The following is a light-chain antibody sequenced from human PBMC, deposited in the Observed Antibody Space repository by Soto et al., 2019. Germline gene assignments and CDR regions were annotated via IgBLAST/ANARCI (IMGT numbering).Light chain of an antibody. V-gene: IGKV3-20*01. CDR1: QSVSSSY. Sequence: EIVLTQSPGTLSLSPGERATLSCRASQSVSSSYLAWYQQKPGQAPRLLIYGASSRATGIPDRFSGSGSGTDFTLTISRLEPEDFPVYYCQPYRSSPKTFGQGTKVDIK. CDR2: GAS. J-gene: IGKJ1*01. CDR3: QPYRSSPKT.